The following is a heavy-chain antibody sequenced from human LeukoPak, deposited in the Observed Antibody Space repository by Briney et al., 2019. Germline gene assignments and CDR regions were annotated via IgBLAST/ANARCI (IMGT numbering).Heavy chain of an antibody. CDR2: MYHSGST. J-gene: IGHJ3*02. V-gene: IGHV4-38-2*02. CDR3: ARGYCGGDCSEGAFDI. Sequence: SETLSLTCTVSGYSISSGYYWGWIRQPPGKGLEWIGSMYHSGSTYYNPSLKSRVTLSVDTSKNQFFLKLNSVTAADTAVYYCARGYCGGDCSEGAFDIWGQGTLVTVSS. CDR1: GYSISSGYY. D-gene: IGHD2-21*02.